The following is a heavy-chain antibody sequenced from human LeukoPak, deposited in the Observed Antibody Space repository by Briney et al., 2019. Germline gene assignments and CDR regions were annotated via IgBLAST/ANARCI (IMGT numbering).Heavy chain of an antibody. CDR1: GDSISSYY. CDR2: IYYSGST. CDR3: ARGAAGLGGVFDY. D-gene: IGHD6-13*01. Sequence: SETLPLTCTVSGDSISSYYWSWIRQPPGKGLEWIGYIYYSGSTNYNPSLKRRVTISVDTSKNQFSLKLSSVTAADTAVYYCARGAAGLGGVFDYWGQGTLVTVSS. J-gene: IGHJ4*02. V-gene: IGHV4-59*01.